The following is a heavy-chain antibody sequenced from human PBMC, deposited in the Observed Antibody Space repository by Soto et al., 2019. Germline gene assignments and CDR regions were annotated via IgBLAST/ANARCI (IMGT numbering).Heavy chain of an antibody. V-gene: IGHV3-23*01. Sequence: EVPLLESGGGLVQPGGSLRLSCAASGFAFSSYAMSWVRQAPGKGLEWVSSISGSGGSTNYADSVKGRFTISRDNSKSTLYLQMNSLRAEDTALYYCAKAYYDFWSLDYWGQGTLVTVSS. J-gene: IGHJ4*02. CDR1: GFAFSSYA. CDR2: ISGSGGST. CDR3: AKAYYDFWSLDY. D-gene: IGHD3-3*01.